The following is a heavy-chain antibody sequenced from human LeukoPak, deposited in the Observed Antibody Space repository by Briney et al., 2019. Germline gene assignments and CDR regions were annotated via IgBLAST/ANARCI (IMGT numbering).Heavy chain of an antibody. Sequence: PSETLSLTCTVSGGSISSYYWSWIRQPPGKGLEWVGYIYYSGSTNYNPSLKSRVTISIDTSKNQFSLKLTSVTAADTAVYYCARGIYYGSGKTIDPWGQGTLVTVSS. CDR1: GGSISSYY. D-gene: IGHD3-10*01. CDR3: ARGIYYGSGKTIDP. V-gene: IGHV4-59*01. J-gene: IGHJ5*02. CDR2: IYYSGST.